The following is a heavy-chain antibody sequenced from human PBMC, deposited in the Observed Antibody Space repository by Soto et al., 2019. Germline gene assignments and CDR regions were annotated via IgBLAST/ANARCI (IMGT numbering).Heavy chain of an antibody. CDR1: GFSLSTSGVG. J-gene: IGHJ4*02. CDR2: IYWDDSK. D-gene: IGHD3-9*01. V-gene: IGHV2-5*02. Sequence: QITLKESGPTLVIPTQTLTLTCAFSGFSLSTSGVGVGWIRQPPGKALEWLAVIYWDDSKHYSQSLRSRLTSSKDTSKTQVVLTSTNMYPMDPGTYYCAHKGPEDWPLDYWGQGTLFTVSS. CDR3: AHKGPEDWPLDY.